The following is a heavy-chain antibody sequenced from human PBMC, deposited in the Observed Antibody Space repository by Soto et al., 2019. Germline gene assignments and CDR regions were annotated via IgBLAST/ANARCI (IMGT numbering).Heavy chain of an antibody. CDR1: GFTFSSYA. J-gene: IGHJ4*02. CDR2: ITYNGDKT. D-gene: IGHD5-18*01. CDR3: ARYIRGPTVFYFDF. V-gene: IGHV3-23*01. Sequence: PGGTLRLSCAASGFTFSSYAMTWVRQAPGKGLEWVSVITYNGDKTYYVNSVKGRFTISRDNSKDTVHLHMNSLRAEDTAVYYCARYIRGPTVFYFDFWGPGVLVTVSS.